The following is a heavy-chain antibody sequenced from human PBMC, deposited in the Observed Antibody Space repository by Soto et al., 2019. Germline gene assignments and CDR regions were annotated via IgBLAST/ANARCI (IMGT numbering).Heavy chain of an antibody. CDR1: GFTFSTFW. Sequence: EVQLVESGGGLVQPGGSLRLSCAASGFTFSTFWMHWVRQAPGKGLVWVSRINGDGTSTKYADSVKGRFTISRDNVKNMLYLQMNSLRAEDTAIYYCARDQDTYGSGTHNLWGQGTLVTVSS. V-gene: IGHV3-74*03. CDR2: INGDGTST. J-gene: IGHJ4*02. D-gene: IGHD3-10*01. CDR3: ARDQDTYGSGTHNL.